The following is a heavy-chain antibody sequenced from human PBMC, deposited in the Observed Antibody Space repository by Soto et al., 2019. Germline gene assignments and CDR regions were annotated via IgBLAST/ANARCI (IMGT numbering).Heavy chain of an antibody. J-gene: IGHJ6*02. D-gene: IGHD3-10*01. V-gene: IGHV4-59*01. CDR1: GGSISSYY. CDR2: IYYSGST. CDR3: ARDPGYYYGMDV. Sequence: SETLSLTCTVSGGSISSYYWSWIRQPPGKGLEWIGYIYYSGSTNYNPSLKSRVTISVDTSKNQFSLKLSSVTAADTAVYYCARDPGYYYGMDVWGQGTTVTVS.